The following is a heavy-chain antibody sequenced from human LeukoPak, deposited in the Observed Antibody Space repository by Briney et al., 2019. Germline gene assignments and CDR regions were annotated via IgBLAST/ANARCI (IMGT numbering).Heavy chain of an antibody. CDR2: IQYDGNKK. Sequence: GGSLRLSCAASGFTFGTYGMHWVRQAPGQGLEWVAFIQYDGNKKYQADCVKGRFTISRDNSKNTLYLQMNSLRAEDTAVYYCAKDEGQLAPARKAGAFDIWGQGTMVTVSS. CDR3: AKDEGQLAPARKAGAFDI. D-gene: IGHD6-13*01. J-gene: IGHJ3*02. CDR1: GFTFGTYG. V-gene: IGHV3-30*02.